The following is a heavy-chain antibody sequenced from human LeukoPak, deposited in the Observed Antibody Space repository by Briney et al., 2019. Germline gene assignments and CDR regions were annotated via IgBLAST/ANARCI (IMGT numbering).Heavy chain of an antibody. V-gene: IGHV1-3*03. CDR1: GYTFTSYA. CDR2: INAGNGNT. J-gene: IGHJ4*02. CDR3: ARDHLGYSYGYYFDY. Sequence: ASVKVSCKASGYTFTSYAMHWVRQAPGQRLGWMGWINAGNGNTKYSQAFQARVTITRDTSASTAYMELSSLRSEDMAVYYCARDHLGYSYGYYFDYWGQGTLVTVSS. D-gene: IGHD5-18*01.